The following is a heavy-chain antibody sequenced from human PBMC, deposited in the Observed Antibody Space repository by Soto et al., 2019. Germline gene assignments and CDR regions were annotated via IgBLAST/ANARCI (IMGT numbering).Heavy chain of an antibody. V-gene: IGHV6-1*01. Sequence: SQTLSLTCAISGDSVSSNSAAWNWIRQSPSRGLEWLGRTYYRSKWYNDYAVSVKGRITINPDTSKNQFSLQLNSVTPEDTAVYYCARDVTGYSSSSVGNWFDPWGQGTLVTVSS. D-gene: IGHD6-6*01. CDR1: GDSVSSNSAA. CDR3: ARDVTGYSSSSVGNWFDP. J-gene: IGHJ5*02. CDR2: TYYRSKWYN.